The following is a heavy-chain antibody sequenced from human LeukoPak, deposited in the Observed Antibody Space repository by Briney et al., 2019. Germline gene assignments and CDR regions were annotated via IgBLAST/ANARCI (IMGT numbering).Heavy chain of an antibody. CDR2: ISTTSSTI. CDR1: GFTSTTYS. J-gene: IGHJ3*02. CDR3: TRDYSSSSGRAFDI. D-gene: IGHD6-6*01. Sequence: PGGSLRLSCAASGFTSTTYSMNWVRQAPGKGLEWVSYISTTSSTIYYADSVKGRFTISRDNAKNSLYLQMNSLRAEDTAVYYRTRDYSSSSGRAFDIWGQGTMVTVSS. V-gene: IGHV3-48*01.